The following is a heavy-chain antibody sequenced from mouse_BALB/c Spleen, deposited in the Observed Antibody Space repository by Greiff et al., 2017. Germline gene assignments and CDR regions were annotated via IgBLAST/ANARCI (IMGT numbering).Heavy chain of an antibody. V-gene: IGHV7-3*02. D-gene: IGHD2-2*01. Sequence: EVKLMESGGGLVQPGGSLRLSCATSGFTFTDYYMSWVRQPPGKALEWLGFIRNKANGYTTEYSASVKGRFTISRDNSQSILYLQMNTLRAEDSATYYCARDGYDRGFAYWGQGTLVTVSA. CDR2: IRNKANGYTT. J-gene: IGHJ3*01. CDR3: ARDGYDRGFAY. CDR1: GFTFTDYY.